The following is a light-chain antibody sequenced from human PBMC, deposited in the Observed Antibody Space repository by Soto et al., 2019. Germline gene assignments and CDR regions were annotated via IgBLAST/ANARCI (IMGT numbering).Light chain of an antibody. CDR1: QSVSSN. V-gene: IGKV3-15*01. CDR2: GAS. Sequence: EMVMTQSPATLSVSPGERATLSCTASQSVSSNLAWYQQKPGQAPRLLIYGASTRATGIPARFSGSGSGIEFTLTISSLQSEDFAVSYCQHYNNWPPLFTFGPGTKVDIK. CDR3: QHYNNWPPLFT. J-gene: IGKJ3*01.